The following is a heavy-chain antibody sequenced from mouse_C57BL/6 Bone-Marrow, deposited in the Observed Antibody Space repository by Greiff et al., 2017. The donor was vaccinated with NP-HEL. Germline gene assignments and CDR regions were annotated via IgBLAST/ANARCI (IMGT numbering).Heavy chain of an antibody. CDR2: INPYNGGT. CDR3: ARRGSYPYYFDY. Sequence: VQLQQSGPVLVKPGASVKMSCKASGYTFTDYYMNWVKQSHGKSLEWIGVINPYNGGTSYNQKFKGKATLTVDKSSSTAYMELNSLTSEDSAVYYCARRGSYPYYFDYWGQGTTLTVSS. D-gene: IGHD1-1*02. V-gene: IGHV1-19*01. CDR1: GYTFTDYY. J-gene: IGHJ2*01.